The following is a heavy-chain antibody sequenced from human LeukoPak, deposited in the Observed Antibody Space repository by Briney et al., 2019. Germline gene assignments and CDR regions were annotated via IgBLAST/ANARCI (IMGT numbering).Heavy chain of an antibody. V-gene: IGHV3-23*01. CDR3: AKSLDVEGSHSWYFGRFDY. Sequence: PGGSLRLSCAASGFIFRNDGMIWVRQAQWKGREWVLAISGTGGTTYFADSVKGRFTISRDNSKNTLYLQMTSLRAEDTAVYYCAKSLDVEGSHSWYFGRFDYWGQGTLVTVSS. J-gene: IGHJ4*02. CDR1: GFIFRNDG. D-gene: IGHD6-13*01. CDR2: ISGTGGTT.